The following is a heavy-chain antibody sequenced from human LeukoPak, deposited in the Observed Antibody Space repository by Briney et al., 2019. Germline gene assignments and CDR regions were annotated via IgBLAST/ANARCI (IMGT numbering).Heavy chain of an antibody. J-gene: IGHJ6*01. Sequence: GESLKISLKAPGYSFTKHWIGWVRQIPGKGLELMGIIYPGDSDTRYSTSSQGQVTLLADKSISTAYLQWSSLQASGTAMYYCVRLCRNGSDGGVDQWGQGAMVAVCS. CDR3: VRLCRNGSDGGVDQ. V-gene: IGHV5-51*01. CDR2: IYPGDSDT. D-gene: IGHD3-16*01. CDR1: GYSFTKHW.